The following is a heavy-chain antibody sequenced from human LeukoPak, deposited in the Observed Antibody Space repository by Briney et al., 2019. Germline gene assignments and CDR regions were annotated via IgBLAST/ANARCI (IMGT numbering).Heavy chain of an antibody. D-gene: IGHD2-15*01. CDR3: AKDQRVVPLAY. CDR2: ISGSGNRT. Sequence: PGGSLRLSCAASGFTFSSYAMSWVRQAPGKGLEWVSGISGSGNRTFYAASVKGRFTIFRDNSKNTLYSQMNSLRAEDTAVYYCAKDQRVVPLAYWGQGTLVIVSS. J-gene: IGHJ4*02. CDR1: GFTFSSYA. V-gene: IGHV3-23*01.